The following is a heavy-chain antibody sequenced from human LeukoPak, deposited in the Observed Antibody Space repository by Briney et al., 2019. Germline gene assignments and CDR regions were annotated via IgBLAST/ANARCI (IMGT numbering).Heavy chain of an antibody. D-gene: IGHD3-10*01. CDR2: IRTAGDP. Sequence: GGCLRLSCAASGFPFSTYDMHWVRQTTGNDLEWGSAIRTAGDPYYAGSVKGRFTISRDNAKNPLYLQMNSLRGKDTAVYSCATESGSGTYSFGYWGQGTLVTVSP. CDR3: ATESGSGTYSFGY. CDR1: GFPFSTYD. V-gene: IGHV3-13*05. J-gene: IGHJ4*02.